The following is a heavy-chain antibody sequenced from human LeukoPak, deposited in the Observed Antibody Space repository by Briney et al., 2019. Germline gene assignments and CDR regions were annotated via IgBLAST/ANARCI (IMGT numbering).Heavy chain of an antibody. CDR3: ATCVRAAAGTCYFDY. D-gene: IGHD6-13*01. V-gene: IGHV3-23*01. J-gene: IGHJ4*03. CDR1: GFTFSSYA. Sequence: PGGSLRLSCAASGFTFSSYAMSWVRQAPGKGLEWVSIISASGGSTYYADSVKGRFTISRDNTLYLQMNSLRAEDTAVYYCATCVRAAAGTCYFDYWGQGTLVTASS. CDR2: ISASGGST.